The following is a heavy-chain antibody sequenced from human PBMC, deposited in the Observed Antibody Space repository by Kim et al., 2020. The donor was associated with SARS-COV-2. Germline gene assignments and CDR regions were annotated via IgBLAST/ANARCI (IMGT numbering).Heavy chain of an antibody. V-gene: IGHV3-30*18. CDR3: AKTQIRMVRGVMAL. CDR2: ISYDGSNK. D-gene: IGHD3-10*01. Sequence: GGSLRLSCAASGFTFSSYGMHWVRQAPGKGLEWVAVISYDGSNKYYADSVKGRFTISRDNSKNTLYLQMNSLRAEDTAVYYCAKTQIRMVRGVMALWGQGTLVTVSS. CDR1: GFTFSSYG. J-gene: IGHJ4*02.